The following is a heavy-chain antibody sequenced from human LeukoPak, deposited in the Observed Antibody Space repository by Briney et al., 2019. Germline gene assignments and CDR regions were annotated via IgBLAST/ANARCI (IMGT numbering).Heavy chain of an antibody. V-gene: IGHV3-53*01. D-gene: IGHD3-22*01. J-gene: IGHJ4*02. CDR3: VRDRRHDDSTGYYYVGFDS. CDR1: GFTVSANY. Sequence: GGSLRLSCAASGFTVSANYMNWVRQARGKGLEWVSVIYSSGHTYYADSVKGRFTISRDNCKNTLYLQMNSLRADDTAVYYCVRDRRHDDSTGYYYVGFDSWGQGTLVTVSS. CDR2: IYSSGHT.